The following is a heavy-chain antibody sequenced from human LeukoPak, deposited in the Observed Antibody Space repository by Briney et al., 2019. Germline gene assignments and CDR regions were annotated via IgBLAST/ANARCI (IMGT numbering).Heavy chain of an antibody. J-gene: IGHJ6*04. Sequence: GGSLSLSCAASGFTFSSYEMNWVRQAPGKGLEWVSYISSSGSTIYYADSVKGRFTISRDNAKNSLYLQMNSLRAEDTAVYYCARQRPARITMVRGVAYYYYYGMDVWGKGTTVTVSS. D-gene: IGHD3-10*01. CDR2: ISSSGSTI. CDR1: GFTFSSYE. V-gene: IGHV3-48*03. CDR3: ARQRPARITMVRGVAYYYYYGMDV.